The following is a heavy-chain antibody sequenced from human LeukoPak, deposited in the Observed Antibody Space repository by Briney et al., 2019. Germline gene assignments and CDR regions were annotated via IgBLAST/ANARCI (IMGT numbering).Heavy chain of an antibody. CDR1: GGSFNGYY. CDR3: ARGPWGSSSGWFDP. V-gene: IGHV4-34*01. CDR2: INHSGST. D-gene: IGHD6-6*01. Sequence: SETLSLTCAVYGGSFNGYYWSWIRQPPGKGLEWIGEINHSGSTNYNPSLKSRVTISVDTSKNQFSLKLSSVTAADTAVYYCARGPWGSSSGWFDPWGQGTLVTVSS. J-gene: IGHJ5*02.